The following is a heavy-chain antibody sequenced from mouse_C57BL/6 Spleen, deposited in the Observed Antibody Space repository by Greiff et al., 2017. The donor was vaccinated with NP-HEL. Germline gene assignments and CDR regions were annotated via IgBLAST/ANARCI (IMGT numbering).Heavy chain of an antibody. CDR3: ARKMPDPYYAMDY. V-gene: IGHV1-82*01. Sequence: QVQLKESGPELVKPGASVKISCKASGYAFSSSWMNWVKQRPGKGLEWIGRIYPGDGDTNYNGKFKGKATLTADKSSSTAYMHLSRLTSEYSAVYFCARKMPDPYYAMDYWGQGTSVTVSS. CDR1: GYAFSSSW. CDR2: IYPGDGDT. J-gene: IGHJ4*01.